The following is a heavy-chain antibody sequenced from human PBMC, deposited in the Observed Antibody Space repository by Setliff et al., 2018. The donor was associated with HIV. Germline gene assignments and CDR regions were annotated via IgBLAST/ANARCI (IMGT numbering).Heavy chain of an antibody. Sequence: SETLSLTCTVSGGSVGSSSYYWAWIRQPPGKGLEWIGSIYYTGNTKYNPSLESRVTFSIDTSENQFSLRLASVTAADTAIYYCARDDSIVLVPAIMRGDGFDFWGQGSMVTVSS. V-gene: IGHV4-39*07. CDR2: IYYTGNT. J-gene: IGHJ4*03. CDR3: ARDDSIVLVPAIMRGDGFDF. CDR1: GGSVGSSSYY. D-gene: IGHD2-2*01.